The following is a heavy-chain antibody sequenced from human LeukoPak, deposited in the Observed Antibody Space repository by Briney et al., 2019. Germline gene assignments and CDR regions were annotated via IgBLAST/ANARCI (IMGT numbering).Heavy chain of an antibody. J-gene: IGHJ5*02. D-gene: IGHD2-2*01. CDR1: GYTFTGYY. Sequence: GASVKVSCKASGYTFTGYYMHWVRQAPGQGLELMGWINPNSGGTNYAQKFQGRVTMTRDTSISTAYMELSRLRSDDTAVYYCATVVVPAAAWFDPWGQGTLVTVSS. CDR2: INPNSGGT. V-gene: IGHV1-2*02. CDR3: ATVVVPAAAWFDP.